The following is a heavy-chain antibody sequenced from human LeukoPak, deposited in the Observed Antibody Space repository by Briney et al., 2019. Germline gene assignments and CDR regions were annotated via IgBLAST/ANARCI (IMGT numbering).Heavy chain of an antibody. CDR2: TYYRSKWYN. CDR1: VDSVSSNSAA. D-gene: IGHD6-13*01. J-gene: IGHJ4*02. CDR3: ARVIAAACDY. V-gene: IGHV6-1*01. Sequence: SRTLSLTCAISVDSVSSNSAAWNWIRQSPSRGLECLGRTYYRSKWYNDYAVSVKSRITIIPDTSKNQFSLQLNSVTPEDTAVYYCARVIAAACDYWGQGTLVTVSS.